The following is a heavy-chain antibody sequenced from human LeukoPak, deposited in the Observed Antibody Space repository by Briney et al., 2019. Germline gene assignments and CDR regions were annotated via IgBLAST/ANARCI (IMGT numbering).Heavy chain of an antibody. Sequence: PGGSLRLSCAASGFTVSSYSMNWVRQAPGKGLEWVSYISSSSSTIYYADSVKGRFTISRDNAKNSLYLQMNSLRAEDTAVYYCARVAYRSSWYFSRFDYWGQGTLVTVSS. CDR1: GFTVSSYS. D-gene: IGHD6-13*01. J-gene: IGHJ4*02. CDR3: ARVAYRSSWYFSRFDY. CDR2: ISSSSSTI. V-gene: IGHV3-48*01.